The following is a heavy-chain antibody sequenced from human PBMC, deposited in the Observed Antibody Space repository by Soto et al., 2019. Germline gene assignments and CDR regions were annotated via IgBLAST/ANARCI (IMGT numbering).Heavy chain of an antibody. CDR2: IGHVGDT. D-gene: IGHD3-9*01. V-gene: IGHV3-13*04. J-gene: IGHJ4*02. Sequence: GGSLRLSCAASGIPFSIYDLHWVRQATGKGLQWVSAIGHVGDTYYAGSVRGRFTISREHATNTLHLQMNNLRAEDTAVYYCAKLPQYDILTGYLNYFDYWGQGTLVTVSS. CDR1: GIPFSIYD. CDR3: AKLPQYDILTGYLNYFDY.